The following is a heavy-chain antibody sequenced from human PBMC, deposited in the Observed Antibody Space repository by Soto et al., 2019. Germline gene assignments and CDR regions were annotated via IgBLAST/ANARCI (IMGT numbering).Heavy chain of an antibody. CDR1: GVSISSGGYY. Sequence: SETLSLTCTVSGVSISSGGYYWSWIRQHPGKGLQWIGNIYYSGSTNYNPSLKSRIIISLDTSKNQFSLKLSSVTAADTAVYFCARYRISGSWSKFDYWGQGTLVTVSS. D-gene: IGHD6-13*01. V-gene: IGHV4-31*03. CDR2: IYYSGST. J-gene: IGHJ4*02. CDR3: ARYRISGSWSKFDY.